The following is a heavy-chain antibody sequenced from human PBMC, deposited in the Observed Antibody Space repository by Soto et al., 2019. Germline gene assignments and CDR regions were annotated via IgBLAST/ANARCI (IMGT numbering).Heavy chain of an antibody. CDR1: GVSIDSHDW. CDR2: SHQSGNT. Sequence: QVQLQESGPGLVKPSGTLSLTCAVSGVSIDSHDWWTWVRQPPGKGLEWIGESHQSGNTNYNSSLESRVTISLDKSRNHFSLLLDSVTVADTAVYYCATRDSGRVYWGQGTLVTVSS. J-gene: IGHJ4*02. D-gene: IGHD2-21*01. V-gene: IGHV4-4*02. CDR3: ATRDSGRVY.